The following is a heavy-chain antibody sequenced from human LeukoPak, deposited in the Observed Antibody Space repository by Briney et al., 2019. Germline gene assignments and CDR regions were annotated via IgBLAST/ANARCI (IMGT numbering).Heavy chain of an antibody. CDR2: VYYSGST. Sequence: SGTLSLTCTVSGGSISSYYWSWIRQPPGKGLEYIGYVYYSGSTNYNPSLKSRVTISVDTSKNQFSLKLNSVTAADTAVYYCAREKRVVPRPPDAFDIWGQGTMVTVSS. CDR1: GGSISSYY. J-gene: IGHJ3*02. V-gene: IGHV4-59*12. D-gene: IGHD2-2*01. CDR3: AREKRVVPRPPDAFDI.